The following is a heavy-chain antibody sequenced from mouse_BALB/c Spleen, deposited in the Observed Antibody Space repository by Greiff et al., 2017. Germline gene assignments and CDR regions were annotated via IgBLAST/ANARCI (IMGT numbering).Heavy chain of an antibody. Sequence: EVQVVESGGGLVQPGGSRKLSCAASGFTFSSFGMHWVRQAPEKGLEWVAYISSGSSTIYYADTVKGRFTISRDNPKNTLFLQMTSLRSEDTAMYYCAREGGHGWFAYWGQGTLVTVSA. CDR3: AREGGHGWFAY. V-gene: IGHV5-17*02. CDR1: GFTFSSFG. J-gene: IGHJ3*01. CDR2: ISSGSSTI.